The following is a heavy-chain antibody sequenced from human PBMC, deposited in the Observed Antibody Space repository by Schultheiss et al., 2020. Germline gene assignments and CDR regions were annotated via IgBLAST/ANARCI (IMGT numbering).Heavy chain of an antibody. D-gene: IGHD3-3*01. CDR1: GGSISSYY. Sequence: SETLSLTCTVSGGSISSYYWSWIRQPPGKGLEWIGSIYYSGSTYYNPSLKSRVTISVDTSKNQFSLKLSSVTAADTAVYYCAAQFWSGYYSHFDYWGQGTLVTVSS. CDR3: AAQFWSGYYSHFDY. V-gene: IGHV4-39*07. J-gene: IGHJ4*02. CDR2: IYYSGST.